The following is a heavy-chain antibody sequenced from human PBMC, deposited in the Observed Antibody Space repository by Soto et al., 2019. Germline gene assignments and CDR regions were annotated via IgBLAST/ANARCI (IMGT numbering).Heavy chain of an antibody. J-gene: IGHJ4*02. Sequence: EVQLVESGGGLVQPGGSLRLSCAASGFTFSNYAMHWVRQPPGEGLEYVSSITRDGVSTQYADSVRARFTISRDNXKNTLYLQMGSLRAEDMAVYYCARGSVGWFGEFWHWGQGTLVTVSS. D-gene: IGHD3-10*01. CDR3: ARGSVGWFGEFWH. V-gene: IGHV3-64*07. CDR2: ITRDGVST. CDR1: GFTFSNYA.